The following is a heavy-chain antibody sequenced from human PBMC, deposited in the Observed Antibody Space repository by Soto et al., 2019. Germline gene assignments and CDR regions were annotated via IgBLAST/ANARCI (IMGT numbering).Heavy chain of an antibody. CDR1: GFTVSSNY. CDR2: IYSGGST. Sequence: EVQLVETGGGLIQPGGSLRLSCAASGFTVSSNYMSWVRQAPGKGLEWVSVIYSGGSTYYADSVKGRFTISRDNSKNTLYLQMNSRRAEDTAVYYCAIESAGYGGGYYYYYGMDVWGQGTTVTVSS. V-gene: IGHV3-53*02. J-gene: IGHJ6*02. CDR3: AIESAGYGGGYYYYYGMDV. D-gene: IGHD5-12*01.